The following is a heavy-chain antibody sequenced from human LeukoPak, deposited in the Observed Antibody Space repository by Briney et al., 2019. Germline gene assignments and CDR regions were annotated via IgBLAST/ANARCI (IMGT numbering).Heavy chain of an antibody. CDR1: GFTFAGYA. V-gene: IGHV3-23*01. J-gene: IGHJ4*02. CDR3: ARVTWNYVPFDY. D-gene: IGHD3-10*02. Sequence: PGGSLRLSCAASGFTFAGYAMTWVRQAPGKGLEWVSLISGSGGSTYYADVVRGRFTISRDNSKNALYLRMNSLGAEDTAVYYCARVTWNYVPFDYWGQGTLVTVSS. CDR2: ISGSGGST.